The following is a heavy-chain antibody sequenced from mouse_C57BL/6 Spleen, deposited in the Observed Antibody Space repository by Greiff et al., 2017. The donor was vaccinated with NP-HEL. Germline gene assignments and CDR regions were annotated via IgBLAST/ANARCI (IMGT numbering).Heavy chain of an antibody. Sequence: QVQLQQSGAELVRPGASVTLSCKASGYTFTDYEMHWVKQTPVHGLEWIGAIDPETGGTAYNQKFKGKAILTADKSSSTAYMELRSLTSEDSAVYYCTRFPHGYHAMDYWGQGTSVTVSS. V-gene: IGHV1-15*01. CDR2: IDPETGGT. CDR3: TRFPHGYHAMDY. J-gene: IGHJ4*01. CDR1: GYTFTDYE.